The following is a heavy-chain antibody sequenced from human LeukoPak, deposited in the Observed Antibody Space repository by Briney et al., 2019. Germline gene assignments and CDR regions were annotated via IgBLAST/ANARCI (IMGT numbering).Heavy chain of an antibody. V-gene: IGHV3-23*01. CDR3: AKDGVVRGLGPYYFDS. J-gene: IGHJ4*02. Sequence: GGSLRLSCAASGFTFDNYALNWVRQAPGKGLEWVSAITGVGGTTYYADSVKGRFTISKDISKNTVYLQMNSLKAEDTAVYYCAKDGVVRGLGPYYFDSWGQGSLVTVSS. CDR2: ITGVGGTT. CDR1: GFTFDNYA. D-gene: IGHD3-10*01.